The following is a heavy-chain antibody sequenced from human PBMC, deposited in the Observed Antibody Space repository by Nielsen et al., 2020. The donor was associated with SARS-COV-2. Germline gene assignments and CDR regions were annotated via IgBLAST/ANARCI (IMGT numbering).Heavy chain of an antibody. CDR1: GGSISNYY. D-gene: IGHD3-9*01. Sequence: SETLSLTCTVSGGSISNYYWGWVRQPPGKGLEWIGNIYYSGNTNYNPSLKSRVTISVDTSKNQFSLKLSSVTAADTAVYYCAAPSVIYDILTGYYSGGNWFDPWGQGTLVTVSS. CDR3: AAPSVIYDILTGYYSGGNWFDP. J-gene: IGHJ5*02. V-gene: IGHV4-59*08. CDR2: IYYSGNT.